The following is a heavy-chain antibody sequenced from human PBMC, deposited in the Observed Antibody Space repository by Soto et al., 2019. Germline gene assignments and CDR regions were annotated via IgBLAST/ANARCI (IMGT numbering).Heavy chain of an antibody. CDR1: GFTVSYYG. Sequence: QVQLVESGGGVVQPGGTLRLSCAASGFTVSYYGFHWVRQAPGKGLEWVAVMHTGGNEKYYVDSVKGRFTVSRDDSRNMVYLEMSGLRAEDTAEYFCARDADTTGHYSHFDLWGRGDLVAVS. V-gene: IGHV3-33*08. D-gene: IGHD3-9*01. J-gene: IGHJ4*02. CDR3: ARDADTTGHYSHFDL. CDR2: MHTGGNEK.